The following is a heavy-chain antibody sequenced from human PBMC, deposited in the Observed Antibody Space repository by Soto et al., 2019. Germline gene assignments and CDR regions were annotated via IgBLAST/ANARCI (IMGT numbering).Heavy chain of an antibody. CDR2: ISWNSAAM. D-gene: IGHD6-13*01. V-gene: IGHV3-9*01. J-gene: IGHJ4*02. Sequence: QPGGSLRLSCAASGFTFDDYAMHWVRQAPGKGLEWVSGISWNSAAMGYADSVKGRFTISRDSAKSSLYLQMNSLRAEDTALYFCAKKGPARYSSAWSENYFDHWGQGTLVTVS. CDR3: AKKGPARYSSAWSENYFDH. CDR1: GFTFDDYA.